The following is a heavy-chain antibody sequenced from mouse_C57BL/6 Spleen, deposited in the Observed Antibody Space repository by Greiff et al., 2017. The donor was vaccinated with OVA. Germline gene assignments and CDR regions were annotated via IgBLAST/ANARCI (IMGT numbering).Heavy chain of an antibody. CDR1: GFTFSSYT. Sequence: VESGGGLVKPGGSLKLSCAASGFTFSSYTMSWVRQTPEKRLEWVATISGGGGNTYYPDSVKGRVTISRDNAKNTLYLHMSSLRSEDTALYYCERRNGYPHWYFDVWGTGTTVTVSS. CDR2: ISGGGGNT. CDR3: ERRNGYPHWYFDV. J-gene: IGHJ1*03. V-gene: IGHV5-9*01. D-gene: IGHD2-2*01.